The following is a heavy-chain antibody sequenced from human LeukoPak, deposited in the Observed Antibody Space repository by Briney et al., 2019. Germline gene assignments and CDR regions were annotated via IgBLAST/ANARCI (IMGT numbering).Heavy chain of an antibody. Sequence: SGTLSLTCAVSGGSISSSNWWSWVRQPPGKGLEWIGEIYHSGSTNYNPSLKSRVTISVDKSKNQFSLKLSSVTAADTAVYYCAALTIFGVVVRGGTRHYGMDVWGQGTTVTVSS. V-gene: IGHV4-4*02. D-gene: IGHD3-3*01. J-gene: IGHJ6*02. CDR3: AALTIFGVVVRGGTRHYGMDV. CDR2: IYHSGST. CDR1: GGSISSSNW.